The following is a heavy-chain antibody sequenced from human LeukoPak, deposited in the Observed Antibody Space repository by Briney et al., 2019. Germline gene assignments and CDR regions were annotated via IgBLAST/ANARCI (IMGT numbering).Heavy chain of an antibody. D-gene: IGHD3-22*01. CDR2: ISSSSSYI. V-gene: IGHV3-21*01. CDR3: ASDYYDSSGYYRDAFDI. Sequence: PGGSLRLSCAASGFTFSSYSMNWVRQAPGKGLEWVSSISSSSSYIYYADSVKGRFTISRDNAKNSLYLQMNSLRAEDTAVYYCASDYYDSSGYYRDAFDIRGQGTMVTVSS. CDR1: GFTFSSYS. J-gene: IGHJ3*02.